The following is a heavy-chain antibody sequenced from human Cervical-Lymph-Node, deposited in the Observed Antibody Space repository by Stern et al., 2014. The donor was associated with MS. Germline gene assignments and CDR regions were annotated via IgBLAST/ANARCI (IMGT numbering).Heavy chain of an antibody. CDR1: NDSINSGNYY. V-gene: IGHV4-31*03. CDR2: IYFSGST. J-gene: IGHJ3*01. Sequence: QLQLQESGPGLVKPSQTLSLTCTVSNDSINSGNYYWSWIRQHPGKGLEWIGDIYFSGSTYYNPSLKSRVTISIDTSKNQFSLRLSSVTTADTAIYYCARTPGYCSGASCYTDAFDVWGQGTLVTVSS. CDR3: ARTPGYCSGASCYTDAFDV. D-gene: IGHD2-2*02.